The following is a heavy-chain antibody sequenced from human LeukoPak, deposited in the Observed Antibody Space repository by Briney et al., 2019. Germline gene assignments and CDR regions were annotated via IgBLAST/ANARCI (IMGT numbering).Heavy chain of an antibody. Sequence: SETLSLTCTVSGGSISSGDYYWSWIRQPPGKGLEWIGYIYYSGSTYYNPSLKSRVTISVDTPKNQFSLKLSSVTDADTAVYYCARDKRVVPSTYYYYYMDVWGKGTTVTVSS. D-gene: IGHD2-2*01. V-gene: IGHV4-30-4*08. CDR1: GGSISSGDYY. CDR3: ARDKRVVPSTYYYYYMDV. CDR2: IYYSGST. J-gene: IGHJ6*03.